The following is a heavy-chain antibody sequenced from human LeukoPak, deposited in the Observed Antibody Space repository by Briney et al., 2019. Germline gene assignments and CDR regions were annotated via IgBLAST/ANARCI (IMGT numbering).Heavy chain of an antibody. J-gene: IGHJ4*02. CDR3: ARAQQQGHIVVVVAAPYGDYYDY. V-gene: IGHV4-34*01. D-gene: IGHD2-15*01. Sequence: SETLSLTCAVYGGSFSGYYWSWIRQPPGRGLGWIGEINHSGSTNYNPSLKSRVTISVDTSKNQFSLKLSSVTAADTAVYYCARAQQQGHIVVVVAAPYGDYYDYWGQGTLVTVSS. CDR1: GGSFSGYY. CDR2: INHSGST.